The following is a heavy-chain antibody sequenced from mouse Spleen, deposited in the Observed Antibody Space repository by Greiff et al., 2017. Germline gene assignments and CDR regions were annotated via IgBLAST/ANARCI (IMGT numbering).Heavy chain of an antibody. CDR2: ISSGGGNT. Sequence: EVQLVESGGGLVKPGGSLKLSCAASGFTFSSYTMSWVRQTPAKRLEWVATISSGGGNTYYPDSVKGRFTISRDNARNTLYLEMSSLRSEDTAMYYFARRDDVYHGAMDYWGQGTSVTVSS. J-gene: IGHJ4*01. V-gene: IGHV5-9*04. D-gene: IGHD2-3*01. CDR3: ARRDDVYHGAMDY. CDR1: GFTFSSYT.